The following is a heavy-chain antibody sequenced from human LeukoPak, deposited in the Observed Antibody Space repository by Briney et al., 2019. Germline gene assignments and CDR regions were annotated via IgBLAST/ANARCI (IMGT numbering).Heavy chain of an antibody. CDR2: IYYSGST. D-gene: IGHD3-10*01. CDR1: GGSISSSSYY. CDR3: ARVGWFGELSHYFDY. V-gene: IGHV4-39*07. Sequence: PSETLSLTCTVSGGSISSSSYYWGWIRQPPGKGLEWIGSIYYSGSTYYNPSLKSRVTISVDTSKNQFSLKLSSVTAADTAVYYCARVGWFGELSHYFDYWGQGTLVTVSS. J-gene: IGHJ4*02.